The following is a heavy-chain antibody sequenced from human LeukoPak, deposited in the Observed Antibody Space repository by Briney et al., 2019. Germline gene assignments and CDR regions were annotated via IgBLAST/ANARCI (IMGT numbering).Heavy chain of an antibody. CDR3: ARGSGSYRFDY. Sequence: GASVKVSYKASGGTFSSYAISWVRQAPGQGLEWMGGIIPIFGTANYAQKLQGRVTITTDESTSTAYMELSSLRSEDTAVYYCARGSGSYRFDYWGQGTLVTVSS. CDR2: IIPIFGTA. V-gene: IGHV1-69*05. J-gene: IGHJ4*02. D-gene: IGHD1-26*01. CDR1: GGTFSSYA.